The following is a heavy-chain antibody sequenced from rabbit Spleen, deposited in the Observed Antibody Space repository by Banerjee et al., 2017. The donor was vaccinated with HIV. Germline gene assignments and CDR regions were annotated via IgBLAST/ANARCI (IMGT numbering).Heavy chain of an antibody. V-gene: IGHV1S40*01. CDR3: ARALSADDYYDL. J-gene: IGHJ4*01. D-gene: IGHD2-1*01. Sequence: QSLEESGGDLVKPGASLTLTCTASGFSFSSSYYMCWVRQAPGKGLEWITCIRGSSSGTTYYANWAKGRFTISKTSSTTVTLQMTSLTAADTATYFCARALSADDYYDLWGPGTLVTVS. CDR1: GFSFSSSYY. CDR2: IRGSSSGTT.